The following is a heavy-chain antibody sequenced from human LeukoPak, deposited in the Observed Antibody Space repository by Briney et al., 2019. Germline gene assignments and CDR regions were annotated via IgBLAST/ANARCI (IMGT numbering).Heavy chain of an antibody. CDR1: GYTFTSYA. D-gene: IGHD5-12*01. V-gene: IGHV1-69*06. Sequence: SVKVSCKASGYTFTSYAMNWVRQAPGQGLEWMGWITPMFGTANYAQKFQGRVTITADKSTNTAYMELSSLRSEDTAVYYCAARPPYSGYEDGDYWGQGTLVTVSS. CDR3: AARPPYSGYEDGDY. J-gene: IGHJ4*02. CDR2: ITPMFGTA.